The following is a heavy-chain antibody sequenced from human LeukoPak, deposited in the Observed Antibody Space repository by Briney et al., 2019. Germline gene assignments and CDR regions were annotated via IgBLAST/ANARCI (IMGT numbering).Heavy chain of an antibody. Sequence: GGSLRLSCAASGFTFSSYAVSWVRQAPGKGLEWVSAISGSGGSTYYADSVKGRFTISRDNSKNTLYLQMNSLRAEDTAVYYCAKAPSRRGDYDDYWGQGTLVTVSS. CDR1: GFTFSSYA. CDR2: ISGSGGST. V-gene: IGHV3-23*01. CDR3: AKAPSRRGDYDDY. D-gene: IGHD4-17*01. J-gene: IGHJ4*02.